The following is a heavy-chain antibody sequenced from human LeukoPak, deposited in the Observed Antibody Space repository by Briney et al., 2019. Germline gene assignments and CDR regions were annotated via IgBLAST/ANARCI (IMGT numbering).Heavy chain of an antibody. CDR1: GFTFSSDA. V-gene: IGHV3-23*01. D-gene: IGHD4-23*01. CDR3: AKDHLSYGGNSGIDY. CDR2: ISNSGGST. J-gene: IGHJ4*02. Sequence: GGSLRLSCAASGFTFSSDAMSWVRQAPGKGLEWVSAISNSGGSTYYADSVKGRFTISRDNSKNTLYLQMNSLRAEDTAVYYCAKDHLSYGGNSGIDYWGQGTLVTVSS.